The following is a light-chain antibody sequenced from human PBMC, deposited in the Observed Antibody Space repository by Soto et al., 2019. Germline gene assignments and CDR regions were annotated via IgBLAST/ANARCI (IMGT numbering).Light chain of an antibody. J-gene: IGKJ1*01. CDR3: QQYGSPPWA. CDR1: QSVGSNF. CDR2: AAS. V-gene: IGKV3-20*01. Sequence: IVLTQSPGTLSLSPGERATLSCSASQSVGSNFLAWYQQKRGQAPRILIYAASNRASGIPDRFSGSGSGSDFNLTISRLEPEDFAVYYCQQYGSPPWAFGQGTRVEI.